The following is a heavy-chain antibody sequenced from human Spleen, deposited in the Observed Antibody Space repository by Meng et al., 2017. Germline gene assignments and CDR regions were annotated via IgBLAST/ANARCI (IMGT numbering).Heavy chain of an antibody. CDR3: AKNTRIVVVPAAQDFDY. CDR1: GFTFSSYW. Sequence: GGSLRLSCAASGFTFSSYWMHWVRQAPGEGLVWVSRINSDGSSTSYADSVKGRFTISRDTSKDTLYLQMNSLRAEDTAVYYCAKNTRIVVVPAAQDFDYWGQGALVTVSS. V-gene: IGHV3-74*01. D-gene: IGHD2-2*01. J-gene: IGHJ4*02. CDR2: INSDGSST.